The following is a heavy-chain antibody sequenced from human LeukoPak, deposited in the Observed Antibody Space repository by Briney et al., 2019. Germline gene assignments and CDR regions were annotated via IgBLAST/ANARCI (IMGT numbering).Heavy chain of an antibody. CDR1: GFIFSQYS. V-gene: IGHV3-48*01. J-gene: IGHJ4*02. CDR2: IRSTGDT. Sequence: GGSLRLSCATSGFIFSQYSINWVRQAPGKGLEWVSHIRSTGDTFYADSVKGRFTISRDNAKNSLYLQMNSLRAEDTAVFYCARAFNKYVDYLFDYRGQGTLVTVSS. D-gene: IGHD3-9*01. CDR3: ARAFNKYVDYLFDY.